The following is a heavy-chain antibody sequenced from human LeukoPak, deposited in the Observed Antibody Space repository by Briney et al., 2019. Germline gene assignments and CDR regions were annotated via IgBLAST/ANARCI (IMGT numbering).Heavy chain of an antibody. D-gene: IGHD3-22*01. CDR3: AREQDSSGYYYDY. Sequence: PGGSLRLSCAASGFTFSSYSMNWVRQAPGKGLEWVSSISSSSSYIYYADSVKGRFTISRDNAKNSLYLQMNSLRAEDTAVYYCAREQDSSGYYYDYWGQGTLVTVSS. V-gene: IGHV3-21*01. CDR2: ISSSSSYI. J-gene: IGHJ4*02. CDR1: GFTFSSYS.